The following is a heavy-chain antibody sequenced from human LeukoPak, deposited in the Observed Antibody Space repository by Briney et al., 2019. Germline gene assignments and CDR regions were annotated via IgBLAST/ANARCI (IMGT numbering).Heavy chain of an antibody. J-gene: IGHJ4*02. CDR2: IYTSGST. CDR1: GGSISSDDYH. Sequence: SQTLSLTCTVSGGSISSDDYHWTWIRQPAGKGLEWIGRIYTSGSTYYNPSLKSRVTISVDTSKNHFSLNLSSVAAADTAVYYCASGGYSTSLGDYWGQGTLVTVSS. CDR3: ASGGYSTSLGDY. V-gene: IGHV4-61*02. D-gene: IGHD6-13*01.